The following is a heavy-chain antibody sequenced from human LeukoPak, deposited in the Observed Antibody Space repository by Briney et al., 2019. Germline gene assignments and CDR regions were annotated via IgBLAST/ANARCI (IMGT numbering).Heavy chain of an antibody. V-gene: IGHV1-2*02. CDR1: GYTFTGYY. D-gene: IGHD3-22*01. J-gene: IGHJ4*02. CDR3: ARGGPQYYYDSSGYYYL. Sequence: GASVKVSCTASGYTFTGYYMHWGRQAPGQGLEWMGWINPNSGGTNYAQKFQGRVTMTRDTSISTAYMELSRLRSDDTAVYYCARGGPQYYYDSSGYYYLWGQGTLATVSS. CDR2: INPNSGGT.